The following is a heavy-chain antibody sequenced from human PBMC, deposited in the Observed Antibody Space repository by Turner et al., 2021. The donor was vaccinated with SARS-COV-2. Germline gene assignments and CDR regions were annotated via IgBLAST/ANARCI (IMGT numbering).Heavy chain of an antibody. Sequence: QVQLQESDPGLVKPSETLSLTCTVSCGSISDYYWNWIRQSPGQGLEWSGYCYYSGSTNYNPSLKSGVTISVDTSKNQFSLKLSSVTAADTAVYYCARGLYFDWLPDYWGQGTLVTVSS. CDR1: CGSISDYY. V-gene: IGHV4-59*01. CDR2: CYYSGST. J-gene: IGHJ4*02. CDR3: ARGLYFDWLPDY. D-gene: IGHD3-9*01.